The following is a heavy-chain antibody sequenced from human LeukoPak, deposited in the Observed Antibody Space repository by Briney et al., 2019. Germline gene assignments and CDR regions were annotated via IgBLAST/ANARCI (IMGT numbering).Heavy chain of an antibody. CDR2: MNPNSGNT. CDR1: GYTFTSYD. V-gene: IGHV1-8*01. D-gene: IGHD3-16*01. CDR3: ARGGVRQSYYYYYYMDV. Sequence: ASVKVSCKASGYTFTSYDINWVRQATGQGLEWMGWMNPNSGNTGYAQKFQGRVTMTRNTSISTAYMELSSLRSEDTAVYYCARGGVRQSYYYYYYMDVWGKGTTVTVSS. J-gene: IGHJ6*03.